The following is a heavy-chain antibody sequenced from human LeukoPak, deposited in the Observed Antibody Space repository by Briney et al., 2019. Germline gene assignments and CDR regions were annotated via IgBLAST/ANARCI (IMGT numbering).Heavy chain of an antibody. V-gene: IGHV3-21*01. CDR1: GFTFSSYS. CDR3: ARGGPSGSYFDY. CDR2: ISSSSSYI. D-gene: IGHD1-26*01. Sequence: GGSLRLSCAASGFTFSSYSMNWVRQAPGKGLEWVSSISSSSSYIYYADSVKGRFTISRDNAKNSLYLQMNSLRAEDTAVYYCARGGPSGSYFDYWGQGTLVTVSS. J-gene: IGHJ4*02.